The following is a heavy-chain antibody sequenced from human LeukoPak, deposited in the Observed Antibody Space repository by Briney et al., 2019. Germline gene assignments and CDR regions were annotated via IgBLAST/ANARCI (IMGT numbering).Heavy chain of an antibody. V-gene: IGHV4-59*12. J-gene: IGHJ4*02. CDR2: IYYSGST. CDR3: ARDIYGSGSYFDY. Sequence: SETLSLTCTVSGGSFSTYYWSWTRQPPGKGLEWIGYIYYSGSTYYNPSLKSRVTISVDRSKNQFSLKLSSVTAADTAVYYCARDIYGSGSYFDYWGQGTLVTVSS. CDR1: GGSFSTYY. D-gene: IGHD3-10*01.